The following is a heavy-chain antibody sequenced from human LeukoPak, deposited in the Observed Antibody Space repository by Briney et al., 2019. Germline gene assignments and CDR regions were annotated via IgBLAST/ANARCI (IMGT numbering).Heavy chain of an antibody. D-gene: IGHD3-10*01. J-gene: IGHJ3*02. CDR3: ARHKPIRGGDAFDN. CDR2: LHYSGTT. Sequence: PSETLSLTCTVSGASISSTHWIWMRQPPGKGLEWIGYLHYSGTTNYNPSLKSRVAISVDTSKNQFSLKLSSVTAADTALYYCARHKPIRGGDAFDNWGQGTMVTVSS. V-gene: IGHV4-59*08. CDR1: GASISSTH.